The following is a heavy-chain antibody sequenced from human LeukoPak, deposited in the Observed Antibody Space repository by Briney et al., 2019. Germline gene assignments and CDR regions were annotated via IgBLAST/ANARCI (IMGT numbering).Heavy chain of an antibody. D-gene: IGHD1-26*01. Sequence: PGGSLRLSCTASGFTFTNAWMNWIRQVPGKGLEYIGRIKSKSDGGTADYAAPVRGRFSISRDDSENTLYLQMNSLKTEDTAVYYCTTSMGGPFDIWGQGTLLTVSS. V-gene: IGHV3-15*01. CDR3: TTSMGGPFDI. CDR2: IKSKSDGGTA. CDR1: GFTFTNAW. J-gene: IGHJ3*02.